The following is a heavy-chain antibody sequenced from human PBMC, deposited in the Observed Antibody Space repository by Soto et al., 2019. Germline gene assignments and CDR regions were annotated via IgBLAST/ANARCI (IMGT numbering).Heavy chain of an antibody. J-gene: IGHJ1*01. CDR2: IFYSGST. CDR3: AIYDSSGSRGFQH. Sequence: QVQLQESGPGLVKPSQTLSLTCTVSGGSISSGVYYWSWIRQHPGKGLEWIGYIFYSGSTYYNPSLKSRVTISVDTSKNQFSLKLSSVTAADTAVYYCAIYDSSGSRGFQHWGQGTLIPVSS. CDR1: GGSISSGVYY. V-gene: IGHV4-31*03. D-gene: IGHD3-22*01.